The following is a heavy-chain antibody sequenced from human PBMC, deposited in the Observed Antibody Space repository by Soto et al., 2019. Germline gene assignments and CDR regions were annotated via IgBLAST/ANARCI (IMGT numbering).Heavy chain of an antibody. CDR2: ISAGSGNT. Sequence: ASVKVSCKASGYTFITYGMHWVRQAPGQRPEWMGWISAGSGNTKYSQNFQGRVTIVRDTSASTVYMELTSLRSEDTAIYYCARDPQGYYGSAPSYYYMHVWGKGTTVTVSS. CDR1: GYTFITYG. CDR3: ARDPQGYYGSAPSYYYMHV. D-gene: IGHD3-10*01. V-gene: IGHV1-3*01. J-gene: IGHJ6*03.